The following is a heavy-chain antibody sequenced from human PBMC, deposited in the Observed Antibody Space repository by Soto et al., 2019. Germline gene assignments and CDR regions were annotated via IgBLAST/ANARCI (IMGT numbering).Heavy chain of an antibody. CDR2: INANNGNT. CDR3: ARQSYLVARVVGPQDDACAI. D-gene: IGHD1-26*01. CDR1: GYTFTRYG. Sequence: QVQLLQSGAEVKKPGASVKVSCKASGYTFTRYGISWVRRAPGQWLDWMGWINANNGNTNYAQKFQARVSMTTDTSTNTAYMELRSLRADDTAVYYCARQSYLVARVVGPQDDACAIWGQGTMVTVSS. V-gene: IGHV1-18*01. J-gene: IGHJ3*02.